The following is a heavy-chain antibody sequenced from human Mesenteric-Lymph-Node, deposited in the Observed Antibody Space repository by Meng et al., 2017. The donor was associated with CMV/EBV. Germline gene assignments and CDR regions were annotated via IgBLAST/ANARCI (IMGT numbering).Heavy chain of an antibody. CDR2: MDESGAEK. V-gene: IGHV3-20*04. J-gene: IGHJ6*02. CDR1: GFTFSIYS. CDR3: ARDQGYDDSSGDYTSYYFYGMDV. D-gene: IGHD3-22*01. Sequence: SVRLSCAASGFTFSIYSMNWVRQVPGQGLEWVAGMDESGAEKGYADSVRGRFSIFRDNVKNAPDLEMNRLGVEDTAVYFCARDQGYDDSSGDYTSYYFYGMDVWGQGTTVTVSS.